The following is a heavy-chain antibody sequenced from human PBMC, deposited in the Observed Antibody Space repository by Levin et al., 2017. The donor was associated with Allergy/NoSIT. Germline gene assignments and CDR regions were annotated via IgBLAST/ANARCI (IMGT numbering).Heavy chain of an antibody. D-gene: IGHD2-15*01. CDR1: GYTFTSYG. Sequence: GESLKISCKASGYTFTSYGISWVRQAPGQGLEWMGWISAYNGNTNYAQKLQGRVTMTTDTSTSTAYMELRSLRSDDTAVYYCARDRDRSPWGYWGQGTLVTVSS. J-gene: IGHJ4*02. CDR2: ISAYNGNT. V-gene: IGHV1-18*01. CDR3: ARDRDRSPWGY.